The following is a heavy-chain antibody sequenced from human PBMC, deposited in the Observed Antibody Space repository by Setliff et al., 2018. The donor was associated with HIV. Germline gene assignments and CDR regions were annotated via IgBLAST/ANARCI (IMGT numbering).Heavy chain of an antibody. V-gene: IGHV4-59*01. Sequence: PSETLSLTCTVSGGSISSYYWSWIRQPPGKGLEWIGYISYSGCTNYNPSLKSRVTILVDTSKNHFSLKLTSVTAADTAVYYCARGPTRFYFDYWGQGTLVTVSS. CDR2: ISYSGCT. CDR1: GGSISSYY. CDR3: ARGPTRFYFDY. D-gene: IGHD1-1*01. J-gene: IGHJ4*02.